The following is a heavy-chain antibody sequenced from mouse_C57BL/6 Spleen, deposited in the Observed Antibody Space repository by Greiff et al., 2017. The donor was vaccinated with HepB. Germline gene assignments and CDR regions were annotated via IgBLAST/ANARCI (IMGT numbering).Heavy chain of an antibody. Sequence: QVQLQQSGAELVRPGTSVKVSCKASGYAFTNYLIEWVKQRPGQGLEWIGVINPGSGGTNYNEKFKGKATLTADKYSSTAYMQLSSLTSEDSAVYFCARGDYGGNYWGQGTTLTVSS. CDR3: ARGDYGGNY. CDR2: INPGSGGT. D-gene: IGHD1-1*01. CDR1: GYAFTNYL. V-gene: IGHV1-54*01. J-gene: IGHJ2*01.